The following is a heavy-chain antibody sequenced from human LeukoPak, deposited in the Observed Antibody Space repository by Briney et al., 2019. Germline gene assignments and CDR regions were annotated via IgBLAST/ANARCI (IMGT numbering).Heavy chain of an antibody. Sequence: GESLKISCKGSGYSFTSNWIGWVRQMPGKGLEWMGIIYPGDSDTRYSPSFQGQVTISADKSLSTAYLQWSSLKASDTAMYYCARDGSLGIDAFDIWGPGTMVTVSS. CDR2: IYPGDSDT. CDR1: GYSFTSNW. CDR3: ARDGSLGIDAFDI. D-gene: IGHD2-2*03. V-gene: IGHV5-51*01. J-gene: IGHJ3*02.